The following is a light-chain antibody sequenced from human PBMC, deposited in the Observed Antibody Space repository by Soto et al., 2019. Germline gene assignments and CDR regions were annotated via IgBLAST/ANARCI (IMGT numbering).Light chain of an antibody. V-gene: IGKV3-20*01. CDR3: QQYGSSPPRRT. CDR2: GAY. CDR1: QCLXSSY. Sequence: IVLTQSPGTLSLSPGESATLSCRASQCLXSSYLAWYVQKPGQAPRLLXXGAYXRATGIPDRFSVSGSGTDFTLTIRRLEPEDFSLEYCQQYGSSPPRRTFGGGTKVDIK. J-gene: IGKJ4*02.